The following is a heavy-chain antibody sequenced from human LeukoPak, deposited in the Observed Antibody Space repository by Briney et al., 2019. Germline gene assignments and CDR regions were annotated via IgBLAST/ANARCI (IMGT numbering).Heavy chain of an antibody. J-gene: IGHJ6*03. CDR1: GFTFSSYW. V-gene: IGHV3-7*01. Sequence: GGSLRLSCAASGFTFSSYWMSWVRQAPGKGLEWVANIKQDGSEKYYVDSVKGRFTISRDNAKNSLYLQMNSLRAEDTAVYYCARALPSYDPRARVYYYYYMDVWGKGTTVTVSS. D-gene: IGHD3-3*01. CDR2: IKQDGSEK. CDR3: ARALPSYDPRARVYYYYYMDV.